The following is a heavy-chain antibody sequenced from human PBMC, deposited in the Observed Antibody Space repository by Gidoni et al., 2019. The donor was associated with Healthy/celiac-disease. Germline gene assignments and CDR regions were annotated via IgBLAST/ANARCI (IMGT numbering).Heavy chain of an antibody. Sequence: QVQLQESGPGLVKPSETLSLTCTVSGGPISSYYWSWIRQPPGKGLEWIGYIYYSGSTNYNPSLKSRVTISVDTSKNQSALKLSSVTAADTAVYYCARGVTMVQGVINWFDPWGQGTLVTVSS. J-gene: IGHJ5*02. CDR3: ARGVTMVQGVINWFDP. CDR1: GGPISSYY. CDR2: IYYSGST. V-gene: IGHV4-59*01. D-gene: IGHD3-10*01.